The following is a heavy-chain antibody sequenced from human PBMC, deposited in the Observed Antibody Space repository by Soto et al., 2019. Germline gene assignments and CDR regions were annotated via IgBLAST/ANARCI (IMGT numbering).Heavy chain of an antibody. CDR1: GYTFTSYY. CDR2: INPSGGST. D-gene: IGHD3-22*01. J-gene: IGHJ6*02. CDR3: ARDQGYYDSSGYYGYYYYGMDV. V-gene: IGHV1-46*03. Sequence: VKVSCKASGYTFTSYYMHWVRQAPGQGLEWMGIINPSGGSTSYAQKFQGRVTMTRDTSTSTVYMELSSLRSEDTAVYYCARDQGYYDSSGYYGYYYYGMDVWGQGTTVTVS.